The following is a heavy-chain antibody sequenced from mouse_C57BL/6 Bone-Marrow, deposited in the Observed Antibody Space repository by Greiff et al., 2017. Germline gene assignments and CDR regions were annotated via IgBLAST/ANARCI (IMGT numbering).Heavy chain of an antibody. CDR1: GFSLSTSGMG. Sequence: QVTLKVCGPGILQSSQTLSLTCSFSGFSLSTSGMGVSWIRQPSGKGLEWLAHIYWDDDKRYNPSLKSRLTISKDTSRNQVFLKITSVDTADTATYYCARRDYYDYDYFDYWGQGTTLTVSS. CDR2: IYWDDDK. D-gene: IGHD2-4*01. CDR3: ARRDYYDYDYFDY. V-gene: IGHV8-12*01. J-gene: IGHJ2*01.